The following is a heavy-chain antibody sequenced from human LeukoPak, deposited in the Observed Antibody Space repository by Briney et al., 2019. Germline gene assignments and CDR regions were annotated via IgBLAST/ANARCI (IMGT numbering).Heavy chain of an antibody. J-gene: IGHJ6*02. D-gene: IGHD2-15*01. V-gene: IGHV1-18*01. CDR1: VYTFTSYG. CDR2: ISAYNGNT. CDR3: ARDRYCSGGSCYSNYYGMDV. Sequence: ASVKVSCKASVYTFTSYGISWVRQAPGQGLEWMGWISAYNGNTNYVQKLQGRVTMTTDSSTSTAYMELRSLRSDDTAVYYCARDRYCSGGSCYSNYYGMDVWGQGTTVTVSS.